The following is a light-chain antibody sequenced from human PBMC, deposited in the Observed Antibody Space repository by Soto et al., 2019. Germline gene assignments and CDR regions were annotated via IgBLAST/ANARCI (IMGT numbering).Light chain of an antibody. V-gene: IGKV3-20*01. CDR3: QQYGSSPRIT. CDR2: GAS. CDR1: QSVSSSY. Sequence: EIVLTQSPGTLSLSPGXRATLSCRASQSVSSSYLAWYQQKPGQAPRLLIYGASSRATGIPDRFSGSGSGTDFTLTISRLEPEDFAVYYCQQYGSSPRITFGQGTRLEIK. J-gene: IGKJ5*01.